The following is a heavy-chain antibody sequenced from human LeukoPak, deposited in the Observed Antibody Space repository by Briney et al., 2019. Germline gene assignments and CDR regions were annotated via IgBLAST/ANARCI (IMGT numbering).Heavy chain of an antibody. J-gene: IGHJ4*02. CDR2: IYYSGST. CDR1: GGSVSSGTYY. CDR3: ARGIADPYSFDS. D-gene: IGHD6-13*01. V-gene: IGHV4-61*01. Sequence: PSETLSLTCTVSGGSVSSGTYYWSWIRQPPGKGLEWIAYIYYSGSTNYNPSLKSRVTISVDTSKNQFSLKLSSVTAADTAVYYCARGIADPYSFDSWGQGTLVTVSS.